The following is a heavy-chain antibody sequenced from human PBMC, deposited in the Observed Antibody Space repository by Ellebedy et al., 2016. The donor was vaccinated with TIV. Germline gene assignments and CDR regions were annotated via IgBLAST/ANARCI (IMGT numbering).Heavy chain of an antibody. CDR2: ISTTSTYI. Sequence: GESLKISCAASGFTLSTYSMNWVRQTPGKGLEWVSSISTTSTYIYYADSVKGRFTISRDNSKNTLYLQMNSLRAEDTAVYYCAKGSQWLGRTCFDYWGQGTLVTVSS. V-gene: IGHV3-21*01. J-gene: IGHJ4*02. D-gene: IGHD6-19*01. CDR1: GFTLSTYS. CDR3: AKGSQWLGRTCFDY.